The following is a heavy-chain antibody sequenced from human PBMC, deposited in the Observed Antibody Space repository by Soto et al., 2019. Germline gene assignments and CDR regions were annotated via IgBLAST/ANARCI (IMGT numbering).Heavy chain of an antibody. CDR3: ARDQGSHYYYYGMDV. D-gene: IGHD1-26*01. CDR1: GFTFSSYG. J-gene: IGHJ6*02. CDR2: IWSDGSNK. Sequence: QVQLVESGGGVVQPGRSLRLSCAASGFTFSSYGMHWVRQAPGKGLEWVAVIWSDGSNKYYADSVKGRFTISRDNSKNTLYLQMNSLRAEDTAVYYCARDQGSHYYYYGMDVWGQGTTVTVSS. V-gene: IGHV3-33*01.